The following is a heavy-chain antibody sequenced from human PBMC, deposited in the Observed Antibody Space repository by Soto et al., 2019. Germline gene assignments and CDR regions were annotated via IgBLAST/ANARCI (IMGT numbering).Heavy chain of an antibody. V-gene: IGHV1-18*01. Sequence: GASVKVSCKASGYTFTSYGISWVRQAPGQGLEWMGWISAYNGNTNYAQKLQGRVTMTTDTSTSTAYMELRSLRSDDTAVYYCARPNSSSDPRVSIAAASNWFDPWGQGTLVTVSS. CDR2: ISAYNGNT. CDR1: GYTFTSYG. D-gene: IGHD6-13*01. CDR3: ARPNSSSDPRVSIAAASNWFDP. J-gene: IGHJ5*02.